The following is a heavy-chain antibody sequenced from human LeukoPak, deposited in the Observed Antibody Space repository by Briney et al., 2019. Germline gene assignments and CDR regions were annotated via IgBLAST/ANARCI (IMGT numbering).Heavy chain of an antibody. Sequence: SVKVSCKASGGTFSSYAISWVRQAPGQGLEWMGGIIPIFGTANYAQKFQGRVTITTDESTSTAHMELSSLRSEDTAVYYCARDNYAGANWFDPWGQGTLVTVSS. CDR1: GGTFSSYA. D-gene: IGHD1-7*01. CDR3: ARDNYAGANWFDP. V-gene: IGHV1-69*05. CDR2: IIPIFGTA. J-gene: IGHJ5*02.